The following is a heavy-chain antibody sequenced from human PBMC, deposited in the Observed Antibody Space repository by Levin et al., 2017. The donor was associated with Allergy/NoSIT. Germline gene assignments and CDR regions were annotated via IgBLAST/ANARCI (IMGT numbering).Heavy chain of an antibody. CDR2: IWYDGSNT. D-gene: IGHD5-24*01. J-gene: IGHJ4*02. Sequence: PGGSLRLSCAASGFTFSNYGMHWVRQAPGKGLEWVAYIWYDGSNTDYAESVKGRVTISRDKSKNTLDLQMNSLRVDDTAVYYCVRDGYNFYDYWGQGTRVIVSS. CDR3: VRDGYNFYDY. CDR1: GFTFSNYG. V-gene: IGHV3-33*01.